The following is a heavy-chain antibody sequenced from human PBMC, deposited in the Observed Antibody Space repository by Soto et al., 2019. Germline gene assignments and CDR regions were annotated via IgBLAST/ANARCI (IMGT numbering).Heavy chain of an antibody. CDR2: IIPNFGTA. CDR1: GGTFSSYA. V-gene: IGHV1-69*01. J-gene: IGHJ4*02. Sequence: QVQLVQSGAEVKKPGSSVQVSCKASGGTFSSYAISWVRQAPGQVLEWMGGIIPNFGTANYAQKFQGRVTITADESTSTAYMELSSLRSEDTAVYYCARSGGTYTTQSGDFDYWGQGTLVTVSS. CDR3: ARSGGTYTTQSGDFDY. D-gene: IGHD2-2*02.